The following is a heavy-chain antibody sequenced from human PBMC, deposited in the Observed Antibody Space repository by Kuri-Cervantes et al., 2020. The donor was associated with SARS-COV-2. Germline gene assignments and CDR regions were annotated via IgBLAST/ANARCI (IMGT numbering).Heavy chain of an antibody. CDR1: GGPTSSGDYY. J-gene: IGHJ3*02. CDR2: IYYSGST. Sequence: SETLSLTCTVPGGPTSSGDYYWSWIRQPPGKGLEWIGYIYYSGSTYYNPSLKSRVAISVDTSKNQFSLQLSPVTAADTAVYYCARGLGSPNCSSTSCYIATSFDIWGQGTMVTVSS. CDR3: ARGLGSPNCSSTSCYIATSFDI. V-gene: IGHV4-30-4*08. D-gene: IGHD2-2*02.